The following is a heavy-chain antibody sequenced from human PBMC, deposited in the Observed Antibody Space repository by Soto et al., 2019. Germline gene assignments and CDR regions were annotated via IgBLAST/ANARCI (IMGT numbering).Heavy chain of an antibody. D-gene: IGHD4-4*01. V-gene: IGHV1-69*13. CDR2: IIPIFGTA. CDR1: GGTFSSYA. J-gene: IGHJ4*02. CDR3: ASAFGRLTVTTTFDF. Sequence: SVKVSCKASGGTFSSYAISWVRQAPGQGLEWMGGIIPIFGTANYAQKFQGRVTITADESTSTAYMELSSLRSEDTAVYYCASAFGRLTVTTTFDFWGQGTLVTVSS.